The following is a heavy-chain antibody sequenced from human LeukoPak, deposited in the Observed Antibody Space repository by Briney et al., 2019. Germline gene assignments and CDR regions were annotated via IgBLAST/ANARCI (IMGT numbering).Heavy chain of an antibody. CDR1: GFTFSSYA. D-gene: IGHD3-22*01. V-gene: IGHV3-23*01. Sequence: GGSLRLSCAASGFTFSSYAMSWVRQAPGKGLEWVSAISGSGDNTYYADSVKGRFTISRDNSKNTLYVQVNSLGTEDTAAYYCAKGSYYDSSGSFYFDYWGQGTLVTVSS. CDR2: ISGSGDNT. CDR3: AKGSYYDSSGSFYFDY. J-gene: IGHJ4*02.